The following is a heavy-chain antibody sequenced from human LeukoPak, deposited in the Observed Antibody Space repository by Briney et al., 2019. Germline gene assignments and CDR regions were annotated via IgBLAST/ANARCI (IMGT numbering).Heavy chain of an antibody. D-gene: IGHD5-12*01. CDR2: ISSSGSTI. CDR1: GFTFSSYE. CDR3: ARDGYSGYDAGEAFDI. V-gene: IGHV3-48*03. Sequence: GGSLRLSCAASGFTFSSYEMNWVRQAPGKGLEWVSYISSSGSTIYYADSVKGRFTIPRDNAKNSLYLQMNSLRAEDTAVYYCARDGYSGYDAGEAFDIWGQGTMVTVSS. J-gene: IGHJ3*02.